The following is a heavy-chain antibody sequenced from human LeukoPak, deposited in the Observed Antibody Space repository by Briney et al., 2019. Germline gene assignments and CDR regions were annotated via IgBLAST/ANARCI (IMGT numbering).Heavy chain of an antibody. D-gene: IGHD3-10*01. CDR2: IYYSGTT. CDR1: GDSMSTSNYY. Sequence: PSETLSLTCTVSGDSMSTSNYYWGWIRQPPGKGLDWMGSIYYSGTTHYNPSLKSRVTISVDTSKNQFPLKLSSMTAADTAVYYCARLFGSGSYYKYVYWGQGNLVTVSS. V-gene: IGHV4-39*01. J-gene: IGHJ4*02. CDR3: ARLFGSGSYYKYVY.